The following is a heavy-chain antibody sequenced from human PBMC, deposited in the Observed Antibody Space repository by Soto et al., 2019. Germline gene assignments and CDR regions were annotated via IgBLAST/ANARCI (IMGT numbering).Heavy chain of an antibody. CDR3: ARDGGAYYDYVWGSYRYRYYFDY. J-gene: IGHJ4*02. D-gene: IGHD3-16*02. CDR1: GYTFTSYA. CDR2: INAGNGNT. V-gene: IGHV1-3*01. Sequence: GASVKVSCKASGYTFTSYAMHWVRQAPGQRLEWMGWINAGNGNTKYSQKFQGRVTITRDTSASTAYMELSSLRSEDTAVYYCARDGGAYYDYVWGSYRYRYYFDYWGQGTLVTVSS.